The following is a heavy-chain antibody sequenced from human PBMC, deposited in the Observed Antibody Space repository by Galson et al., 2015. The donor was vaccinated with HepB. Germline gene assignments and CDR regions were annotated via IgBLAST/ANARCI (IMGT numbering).Heavy chain of an antibody. J-gene: IGHJ5*01. Sequence: CAISGDSVSGNGAAWNWIRQSPSRGLEWLGRTYYRSKWYNDYAVSVESRITINSDTSKNQFSLQLNSVTAADTAVYYCARALTVAGNLFDSWGQGTLVTVSS. D-gene: IGHD6-19*01. V-gene: IGHV6-1*01. CDR3: ARALTVAGNLFDS. CDR2: TYYRSKWYN. CDR1: GDSVSGNGAA.